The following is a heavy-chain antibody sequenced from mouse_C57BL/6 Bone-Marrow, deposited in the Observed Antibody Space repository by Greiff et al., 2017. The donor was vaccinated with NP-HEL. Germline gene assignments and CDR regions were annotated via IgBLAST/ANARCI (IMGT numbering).Heavy chain of an antibody. D-gene: IGHD1-1*01. CDR3: ASHDCGREWYFDV. CDR2: IYPGGGYT. J-gene: IGHJ1*03. Sequence: VQLQQSGAELVRPGTSVKMSCKASGYTFTNYWIGWAKQRPGHGLEWIGDIYPGGGYTNYNEKFKGKATLTADKSSSTAYMQFSSLTSEDSAIYYCASHDCGREWYFDVWGTGTTVTVSS. CDR1: GYTFTNYW. V-gene: IGHV1-63*01.